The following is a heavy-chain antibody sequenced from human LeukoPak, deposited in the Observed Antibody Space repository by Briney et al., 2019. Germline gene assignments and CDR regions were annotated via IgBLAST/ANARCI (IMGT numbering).Heavy chain of an antibody. CDR2: IYYSGST. D-gene: IGHD6-19*01. CDR3: AKTVAGYWYFDL. J-gene: IGHJ2*01. CDR1: GGSISHYF. V-gene: IGHV4-59*08. Sequence: SETLSLTCTVSGGSISHYFWSWIRQPPGKALEWIGYIYYSGSTNYNLSLKSRVTISVDTSKNQFSLKLSSVTAADTAVYYCAKTVAGYWYFDLWGRGTLVTVSS.